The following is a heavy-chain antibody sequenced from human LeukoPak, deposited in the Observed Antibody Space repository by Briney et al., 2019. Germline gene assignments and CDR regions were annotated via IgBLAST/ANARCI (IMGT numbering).Heavy chain of an antibody. CDR1: GYTLTELS. CDR3: ARDGYCSGGSCNNWFDP. Sequence: ASVKVSCKVSGYTLTELSMHWVRQAPGKGLEWMGGFDPEDGETIYAQKFQGRVTMTEDTSTDTAYMELSSLRSEDTAVYYCARDGYCSGGSCNNWFDPWGQGTLVTVSS. CDR2: FDPEDGET. D-gene: IGHD2-15*01. J-gene: IGHJ5*02. V-gene: IGHV1-24*01.